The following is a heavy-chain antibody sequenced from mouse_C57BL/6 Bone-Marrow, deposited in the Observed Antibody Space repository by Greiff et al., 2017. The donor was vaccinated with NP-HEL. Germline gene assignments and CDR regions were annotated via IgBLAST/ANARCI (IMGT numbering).Heavy chain of an antibody. CDR2: IDPSDSYT. V-gene: IGHV1-69*01. Sequence: QVQLQQPGAELVMPGASVKLSCKASGYTFTSYWMHWVKQRPGQGLEWIGEIDPSDSYTNYNQKFKGKSTLTVDKSSSTAYMQLSSLTSEDSAVYYCARKKACFDVWGTGTTITVSS. CDR3: ARKKACFDV. J-gene: IGHJ1*03. CDR1: GYTFTSYW.